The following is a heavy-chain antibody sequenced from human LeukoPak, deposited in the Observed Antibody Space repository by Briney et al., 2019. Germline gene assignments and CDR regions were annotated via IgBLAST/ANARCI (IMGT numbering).Heavy chain of an antibody. V-gene: IGHV7-4-1*02. J-gene: IGHJ3*02. CDR1: GYSFTTYG. CDR2: INTNTGNP. CDR3: AARDGYNFFWHAFDI. Sequence: ASVKVSCKASGYSFTTYGLNWVRQAPGQGLEWMGWINTNTGNPTYAQGFTGRFVFSLDTSVSTAYLQWSSLKASDTAMYYCAARDGYNFFWHAFDIWGQGTMVTVSS. D-gene: IGHD5-24*01.